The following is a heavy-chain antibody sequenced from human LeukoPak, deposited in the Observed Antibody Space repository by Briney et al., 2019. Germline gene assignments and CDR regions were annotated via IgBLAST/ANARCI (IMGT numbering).Heavy chain of an antibody. V-gene: IGHV4-30-2*01. Sequence: SQTLSLTCTVSGGSISSGGYYWSWIRQPPGKGLEWIGYIYHSGSTYYNPSLKSRVTISVDRSKNQFSLKLSSVTAADTAVYYCERGSYAPTRFDYWGQGTLVTVSS. CDR1: GGSISSGGYY. CDR2: IYHSGST. J-gene: IGHJ4*02. D-gene: IGHD3-16*01. CDR3: ERGSYAPTRFDY.